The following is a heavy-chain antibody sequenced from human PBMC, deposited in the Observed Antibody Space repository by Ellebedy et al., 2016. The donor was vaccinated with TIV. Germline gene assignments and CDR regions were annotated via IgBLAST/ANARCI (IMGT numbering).Heavy chain of an antibody. CDR3: ARRDDILTGYRY. CDR1: GFTFDDYA. CDR2: ISSSSSYI. D-gene: IGHD3-9*01. V-gene: IGHV3-21*01. Sequence: GGSLRLXXAASGFTFDDYAMHWVRQAPGKGLEWVSSISSSSSYIYYADSVKGRFTISRDNAKNSLYLQMNSLRAEDTAVYYCARRDDILTGYRYWGQGTLVTVSS. J-gene: IGHJ4*02.